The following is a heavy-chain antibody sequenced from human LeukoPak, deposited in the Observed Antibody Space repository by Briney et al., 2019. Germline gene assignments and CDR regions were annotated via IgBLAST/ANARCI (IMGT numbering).Heavy chain of an antibody. CDR3: ARDVGYTMDV. CDR1: GFTFRTYW. Sequence: PGGSLRLSCAASGFTFRTYWMHWVRQAPGKGLVWVSLIRSDGSTTTYADSVKGGFTISRDNAKNTLSLQMSSLRAEDTAVYYCARDVGYTMDVWGQGTTVTVSS. J-gene: IGHJ6*02. V-gene: IGHV3-74*01. D-gene: IGHD5-18*01. CDR2: IRSDGSTT.